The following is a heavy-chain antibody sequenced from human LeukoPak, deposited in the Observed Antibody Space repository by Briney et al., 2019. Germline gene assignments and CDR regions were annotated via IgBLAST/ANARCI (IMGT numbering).Heavy chain of an antibody. CDR1: GFTFSSYA. D-gene: IGHD3-22*01. CDR2: ISYDGSNK. Sequence: GGSLRLSCAASGFTFSSYAMHWVRQAPGKGLEWVAVISYDGSNKYYADSVKGRFTISRDNSKNTLYLQMNSLRAEDTAVYYCAEVNYYESSGYYDYWGQGTLVTVSS. V-gene: IGHV3-30*04. J-gene: IGHJ4*02. CDR3: AEVNYYESSGYYDY.